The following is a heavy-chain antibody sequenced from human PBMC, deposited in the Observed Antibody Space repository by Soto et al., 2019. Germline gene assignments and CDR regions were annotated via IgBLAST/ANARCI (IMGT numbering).Heavy chain of an antibody. CDR3: AKPRGYYDSSGYPTPDY. D-gene: IGHD3-22*01. CDR2: ISSSSGTI. J-gene: IGHJ4*02. CDR1: GFTFSGYN. V-gene: IGHV3-48*01. Sequence: EVQLVESGGGLVQPGGSLRLSCAASGFTFSGYNMNWVRQAPGKGLEWVSYISSSSGTIYYADSVKGRFTISRDNDKNSLYLQMNSLRAEDTAVYYCAKPRGYYDSSGYPTPDYWGQGTLVTVSS.